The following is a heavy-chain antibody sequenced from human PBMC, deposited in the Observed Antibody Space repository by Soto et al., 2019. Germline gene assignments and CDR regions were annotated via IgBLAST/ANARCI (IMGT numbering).Heavy chain of an antibody. J-gene: IGHJ4*02. Sequence: ASVKVSCKASGYTFTSYYMHWVRQAPGQGLEWMGIINPSGGSTSYAQKFQGRVTLTTDTSTSTAYMELRNLRSDDTAMYYCARDHAGSGWFRFDYWGQGTLVTVSS. CDR2: INPSGGST. CDR1: GYTFTSYY. D-gene: IGHD6-19*01. CDR3: ARDHAGSGWFRFDY. V-gene: IGHV1-46*01.